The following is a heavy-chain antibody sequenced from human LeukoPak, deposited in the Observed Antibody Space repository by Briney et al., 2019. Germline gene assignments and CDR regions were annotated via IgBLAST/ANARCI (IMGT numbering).Heavy chain of an antibody. D-gene: IGHD3-9*01. V-gene: IGHV4-59*01. CDR3: ARDNLVGDYDILTGYYTPSGFYGMDV. CDR2: IYYRGST. Sequence: SETLSLTCTVSGGSISSYYWSWIRQPPGKGLEWIGYIYYRGSTNYNPSLKSRVTISVGTSKNQFSLKLSSVTAADTAVYYCARDNLVGDYDILTGYYTPSGFYGMDVWGQGTTVTVSS. CDR1: GGSISSYY. J-gene: IGHJ6*02.